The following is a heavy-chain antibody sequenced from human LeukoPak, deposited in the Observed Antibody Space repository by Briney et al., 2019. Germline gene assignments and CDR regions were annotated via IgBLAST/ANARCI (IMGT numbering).Heavy chain of an antibody. CDR3: AREPPPPGIAVAVVRVHGMDV. CDR1: GFTFSSYW. J-gene: IGHJ6*02. D-gene: IGHD6-19*01. V-gene: IGHV3-74*01. CDR2: SNGDGSST. Sequence: GGSLRLSCAASGFTFSSYWMHWVRQAPGKGLVWVSRSNGDGSSTTYADSVKGRFTISRDNAKNTLYLQMNSLRAEDTAVYYCAREPPPPGIAVAVVRVHGMDVWGQGTTVTVSS.